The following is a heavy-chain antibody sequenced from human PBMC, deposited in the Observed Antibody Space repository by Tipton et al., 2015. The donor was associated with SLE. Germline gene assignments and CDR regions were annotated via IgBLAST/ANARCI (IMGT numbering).Heavy chain of an antibody. CDR3: ARLEGDGYKWYFDY. CDR2: ISYSGDT. Sequence: TLSLTCTVSGGSISGYYWSWIRQPPGKGLEWIAYISYSGDTKYNPSLKSRVTISVDTSKNQFSLKLSSVTAADTAVYYCARLEGDGYKWYFDYWGQGTLVTVSS. D-gene: IGHD5-24*01. V-gene: IGHV4-59*08. J-gene: IGHJ4*02. CDR1: GGSISGYY.